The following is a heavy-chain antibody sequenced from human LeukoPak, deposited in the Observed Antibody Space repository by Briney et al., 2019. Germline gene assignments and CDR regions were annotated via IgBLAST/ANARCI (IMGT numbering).Heavy chain of an antibody. V-gene: IGHV3-23*01. J-gene: IGHJ4*02. CDR2: ISASGGST. Sequence: PGGSLRLSCAASGFTFSSYAMTWVRQAPGKGLEWVSGISASGGSTYYADSVKGRFTISRDKSENRLFLQLNSLRAEDPTVYYCAKDRAGYSTGWTFDTWGQGTLVTVS. CDR1: GFTFSSYA. CDR3: AKDRAGYSTGWTFDT. D-gene: IGHD6-19*01.